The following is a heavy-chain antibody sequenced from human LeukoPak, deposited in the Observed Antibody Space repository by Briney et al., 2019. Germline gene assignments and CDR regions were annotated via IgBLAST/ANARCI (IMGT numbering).Heavy chain of an antibody. CDR3: AKDAYDFWSGYHEEYGMDV. CDR1: GFTFSDYY. CDR2: ISGSGGST. D-gene: IGHD3-3*01. Sequence: PGGSLRLSCAASGFTFSDYYMSWIRQAPGKGLEWVSAISGSGGSTYYADSVKGRFTISRDNSKNTLYLQMNSLRAEDTAVYYCAKDAYDFWSGYHEEYGMDVWGQGTTVTVSS. J-gene: IGHJ6*02. V-gene: IGHV3-23*01.